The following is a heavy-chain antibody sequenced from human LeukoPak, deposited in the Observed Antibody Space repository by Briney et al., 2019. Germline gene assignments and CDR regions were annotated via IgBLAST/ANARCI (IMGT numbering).Heavy chain of an antibody. V-gene: IGHV4-39*07. CDR1: GGSISSSSYY. Sequence: PSETLSLTCTVSGGSISSSSYYWGWIRQPPGKGLEWIGSIYYSGSTYYNPSLKSRVTISVDTSKNQFSLKLSSVTAADTAVYYCARDRSLRTGFDPWGQGTLVTVSS. D-gene: IGHD3-16*02. CDR2: IYYSGST. CDR3: ARDRSLRTGFDP. J-gene: IGHJ5*02.